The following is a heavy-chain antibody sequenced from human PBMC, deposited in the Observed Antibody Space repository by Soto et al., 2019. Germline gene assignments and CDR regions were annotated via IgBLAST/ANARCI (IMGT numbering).Heavy chain of an antibody. CDR3: ARRNSYYDILTGYYGWFDP. V-gene: IGHV5-10-1*01. D-gene: IGHD3-9*01. J-gene: IGHJ5*02. CDR2: IDPSDSYT. Sequence: GESLKISCKGSGYSFAGYCITWVRQKPGKGLEWMGRIDPSDSYTNYSPSFQGHVTISADKSISTAYLHWSSLKASDTAMYYCARRNSYYDILTGYYGWFDPWGQGTLVTVSS. CDR1: GYSFAGYC.